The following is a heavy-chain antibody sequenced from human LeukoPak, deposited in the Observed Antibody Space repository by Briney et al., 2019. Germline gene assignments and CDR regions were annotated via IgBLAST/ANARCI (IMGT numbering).Heavy chain of an antibody. CDR1: GFTFSSYI. CDR3: AREYGSGWYDY. V-gene: IGHV3-21*01. CDR2: ISSSSSYI. J-gene: IGHJ4*02. D-gene: IGHD6-19*01. Sequence: GGSLRLSCAASGFTFSSYIMNWVRQAPGKGLEWVSSISSSSSYIYYADSVKGRFTISRDNAKNSLYLQMNSLTVEDTAVYYCAREYGSGWYDYWGQGTLVTVSS.